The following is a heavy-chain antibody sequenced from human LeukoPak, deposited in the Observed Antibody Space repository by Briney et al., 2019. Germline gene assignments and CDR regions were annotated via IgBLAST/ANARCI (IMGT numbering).Heavy chain of an antibody. J-gene: IGHJ4*02. D-gene: IGHD1-14*01. CDR1: GGSISSSSYY. V-gene: IGHV4-39*07. CDR3: ARAGGVLGYFDY. CDR2: IYYSGST. Sequence: SETLSLTCTVSGGSISSSSYYWGWIRQPPGKGLEWIGSIYYSGSTYYNPSLKSRVTILVDTSKNQFSLRLSSVTATDTAVYYCARAGGVLGYFDYWGQGALVTVSS.